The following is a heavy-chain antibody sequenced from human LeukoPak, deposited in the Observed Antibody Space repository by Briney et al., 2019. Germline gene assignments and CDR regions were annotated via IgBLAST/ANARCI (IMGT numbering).Heavy chain of an antibody. V-gene: IGHV4-59*12. Sequence: SETLSLTCTVSGGSISSYYWSWIRQPPGKGLEWIGYIYYSGSTNYNPSLKSRVTISVDTSKNQFSLKLSSVTAADTAVYYCARNSREYYYDSSGYYSYYFDYWGQGTLVTVSS. J-gene: IGHJ4*02. CDR2: IYYSGST. CDR3: ARNSREYYYDSSGYYSYYFDY. D-gene: IGHD3-22*01. CDR1: GGSISSYY.